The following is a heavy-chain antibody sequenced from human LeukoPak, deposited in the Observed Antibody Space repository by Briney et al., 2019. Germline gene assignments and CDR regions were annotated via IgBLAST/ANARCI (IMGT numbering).Heavy chain of an antibody. D-gene: IGHD5-18*01. J-gene: IGHJ4*02. V-gene: IGHV4-39*01. CDR1: GGSISSSSYY. CDR2: IYYSGST. CDR3: ARTSSIKYSYGSRYFDY. Sequence: SETLSLTCTVSGGSISSSSYYWGWIRQPPGKGLEWIGSIYYSGSTYYNPSLKSRVTISVDTSKNQFSLKLSSVTAADTAVYYCARTSSIKYSYGSRYFDYWGQGTLVTVSS.